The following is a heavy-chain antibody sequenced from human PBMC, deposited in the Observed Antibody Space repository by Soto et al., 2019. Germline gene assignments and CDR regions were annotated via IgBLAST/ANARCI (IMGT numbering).Heavy chain of an antibody. CDR3: ANANWGSKRGVDY. J-gene: IGHJ4*02. CDR2: ITGNGGST. D-gene: IGHD7-27*01. V-gene: IGHV3-23*01. Sequence: GGSLRLSCAASGFTFSSYWMSWVRQAPGKELEWVSTITGNGGSTYYADSVKGRFTISRDNSKNTVYLQMNSLRVEDAAIYYCANANWGSKRGVDYWGQGTLVTVSS. CDR1: GFTFSSYW.